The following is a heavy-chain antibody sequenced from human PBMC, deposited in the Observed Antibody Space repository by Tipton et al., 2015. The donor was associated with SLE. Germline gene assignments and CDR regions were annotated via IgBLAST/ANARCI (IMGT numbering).Heavy chain of an antibody. CDR2: INHSGST. D-gene: IGHD2-15*01. CDR3: ARGGLDYCSGGSCDYYYYMDV. CDR1: GGSFSGYY. Sequence: TLSLTCAVYGGSFSGYYWSWIRQPPGKGLEWIGEINHSGSTNYNPSLKSRVTISVDTSKNQFSLKLSSVTAADTAVYHCARGGLDYCSGGSCDYYYYMDVWGKGTTVTVSS. J-gene: IGHJ6*03. V-gene: IGHV4-34*01.